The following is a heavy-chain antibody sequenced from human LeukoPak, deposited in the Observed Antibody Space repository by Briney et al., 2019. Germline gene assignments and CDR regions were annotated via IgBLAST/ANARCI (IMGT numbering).Heavy chain of an antibody. V-gene: IGHV1-8*01. J-gene: IGHJ3*02. D-gene: IGHD6-13*01. CDR2: MNPTSGDT. CDR1: GYTFTSYD. Sequence: ASVKVSCKASGYTFTSYDINWVRQAPGQGLEWMGWMNPTSGDTGYAQSFQGRLTLTRSTSINTAYMELSSLTSEDTAVYYCAKSTLPAAGKAFDIWGQGTMVTVSS. CDR3: AKSTLPAAGKAFDI.